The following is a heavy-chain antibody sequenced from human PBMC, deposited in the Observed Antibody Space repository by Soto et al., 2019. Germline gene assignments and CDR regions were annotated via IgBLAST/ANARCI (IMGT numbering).Heavy chain of an antibody. CDR1: GYTFTGYD. Sequence: ASVKVFCKASGYTFTGYDMHWVRQAPGQGFEWMGRISPKSGGTNYAQKFQGRVTMTWDTSLNTAYIELSSLISEDTAVYYCARPPGYISDWYYFDLWGQGTLVTVSS. D-gene: IGHD6-19*01. V-gene: IGHV1-2*02. CDR3: ARPPGYISDWYYFDL. J-gene: IGHJ4*02. CDR2: ISPKSGGT.